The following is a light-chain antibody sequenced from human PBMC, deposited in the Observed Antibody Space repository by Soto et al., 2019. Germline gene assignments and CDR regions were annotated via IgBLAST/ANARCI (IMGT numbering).Light chain of an antibody. J-gene: IGKJ1*01. CDR3: QQFDTYMWT. Sequence: DIQMTQSPSTLSASVGDRVTITCRASQSITSWLAWYQQKPGKAPKLLIYDASILESGVPSRFSGTGSGTEFTLTLSSRQPDDFATYYCQQFDTYMWTFGQWTKVEIK. CDR1: QSITSW. CDR2: DAS. V-gene: IGKV1-5*01.